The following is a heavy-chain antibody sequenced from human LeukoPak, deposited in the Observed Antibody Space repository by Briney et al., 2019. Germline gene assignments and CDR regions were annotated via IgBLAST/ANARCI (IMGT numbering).Heavy chain of an antibody. J-gene: IGHJ6*02. CDR1: GGTFSSYA. CDR2: IIPIFGTA. D-gene: IGHD1-26*01. CDR3: ARAESGSYSLYYYYGMDV. V-gene: IGHV1-69*13. Sequence: SVKVSCKASGGTFSSYAISWVRQAPGQGLECMGGIIPIFGTANYAQKFQGRVTITADESTSTAYMELSSLRSEDTAVYYCARAESGSYSLYYYYGMDVWGQGTTVTVSS.